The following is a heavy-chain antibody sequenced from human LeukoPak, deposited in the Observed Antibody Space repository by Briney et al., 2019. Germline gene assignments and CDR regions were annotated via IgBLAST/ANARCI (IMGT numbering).Heavy chain of an antibody. V-gene: IGHV3-30*18. CDR3: AKGRKQWWTFDVLEM. J-gene: IGHJ3*02. CDR2: ISYDGSKK. Sequence: PGRSLRLSCAASGFTFSSYGMHWVRQAPGKGLEWVALISYDGSKKYYADSVKGRFIISRDNSETTLYLQMNSLRPEDTAVYHCAKGRKQWWTFDVLEMWGQGTVVTVSS. CDR1: GFTFSSYG. D-gene: IGHD2-8*01.